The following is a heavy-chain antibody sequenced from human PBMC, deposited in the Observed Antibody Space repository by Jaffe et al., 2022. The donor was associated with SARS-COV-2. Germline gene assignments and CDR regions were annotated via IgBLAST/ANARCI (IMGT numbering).Heavy chain of an antibody. Sequence: EVQLLESGGGLVQPGGSLRLSCAASGFTFSSYAMSWVRQAPGKGLEWVSAISGSGGSTYYADSVKGRFTISRDNSKNTLYLQMNSLRAEDTAVYYCAKDVLRYFDWFDSAFDYWGQGTLVTVSS. V-gene: IGHV3-23*01. CDR2: ISGSGGST. CDR3: AKDVLRYFDWFDSAFDY. J-gene: IGHJ4*02. D-gene: IGHD3-9*01. CDR1: GFTFSSYA.